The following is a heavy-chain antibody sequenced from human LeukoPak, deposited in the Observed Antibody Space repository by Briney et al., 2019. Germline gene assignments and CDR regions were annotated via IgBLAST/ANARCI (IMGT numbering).Heavy chain of an antibody. CDR3: ARVLDWGKDAQTFEI. D-gene: IGHD3-16*01. CDR2: LNPNRGGT. J-gene: IGHJ3*02. CDR1: GGTFSSYV. V-gene: IGHV1-2*02. Sequence: ASVKVSCTASGGTFSSYVIRWVRQAPGQGLEWMGWLNPNRGGTNCAQKLQGSVTMTRDTSISTAYMELNRLRSDDTAVYCCARVLDWGKDAQTFEIWGQGTIVTVSS.